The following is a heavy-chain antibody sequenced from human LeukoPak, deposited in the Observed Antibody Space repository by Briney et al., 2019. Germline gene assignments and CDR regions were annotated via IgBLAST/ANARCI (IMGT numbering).Heavy chain of an antibody. D-gene: IGHD6-13*01. V-gene: IGHV1-2*06. CDR2: INPNSGGT. Sequence: ASVKVSCKASGGTFSSYAISWVRQAPGQGLEWMGRINPNSGGTNYAQKFQGRVTMTRDTSISTAYMELSRLRSDDTAVYYCARGRSSWYDLDYWGQGTLVTVSS. CDR1: GGTFSSYA. J-gene: IGHJ4*02. CDR3: ARGRSSWYDLDY.